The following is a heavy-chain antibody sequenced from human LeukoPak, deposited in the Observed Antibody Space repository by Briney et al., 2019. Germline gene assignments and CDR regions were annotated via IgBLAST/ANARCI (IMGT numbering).Heavy chain of an antibody. CDR3: ACCLYGDYYDDYFDY. CDR1: GYTFTGYY. J-gene: IGHJ4*02. CDR2: INAGNGNT. V-gene: IGHV1-3*01. Sequence: ASVKVSCKASGYTFTGYYMHWVRQAPGQRLEWMGWINAGNGNTKYSQKFQGRVTITRDTSASTAYMELSSLRSEDTAVYYCACCLYGDYYDDYFDYWGQGTLVTVSS. D-gene: IGHD3-3*01.